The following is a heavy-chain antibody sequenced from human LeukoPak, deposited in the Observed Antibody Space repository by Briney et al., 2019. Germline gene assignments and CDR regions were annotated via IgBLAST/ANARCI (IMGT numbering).Heavy chain of an antibody. V-gene: IGHV4-34*01. D-gene: IGHD3-22*01. CDR1: DGSFSGFL. CDR2: ITHSGST. CDR3: ARGHANGYYYNFDY. J-gene: IGHJ4*02. Sequence: SETLSLTCAVYDGSFSGFLWIWIRQPPGKGLEWLGEITHSGSTNYNPSLRSRVTMSVDTSKNQFSLNLSAVTAADTAVNYCARGHANGYYYNFDYWGQGTLVTVSS.